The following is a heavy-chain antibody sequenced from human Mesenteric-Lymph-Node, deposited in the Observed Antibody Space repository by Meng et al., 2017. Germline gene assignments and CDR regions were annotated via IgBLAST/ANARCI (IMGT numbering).Heavy chain of an antibody. Sequence: QGQLQESGPGLVKPSGTLSLTCAVSGGSMSSTNWVSWVRQPPGKGLEWIGEIYHSGSTNYNPSLKSRVTISVDTSKNQFSLKLSSVTAADTAVYYCARRGFLEWFQYYFDYWGQGTLVTVSS. V-gene: IGHV4-4*02. CDR2: IYHSGST. J-gene: IGHJ4*02. D-gene: IGHD3-3*01. CDR1: GGSMSSTNW. CDR3: ARRGFLEWFQYYFDY.